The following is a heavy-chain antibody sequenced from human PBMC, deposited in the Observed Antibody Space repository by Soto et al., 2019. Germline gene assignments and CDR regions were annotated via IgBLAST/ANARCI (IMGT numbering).Heavy chain of an antibody. Sequence: GGSLRLSCAASGFTISSYAMHWVRQAPGKGLESVSVTYSKGGSTHYAESVRGRFTISPDNSKNTLNLQMSSLRAEDTAVYYCVRDLWGFESWGQGTLVTVSS. CDR2: TYSKGGST. CDR1: GFTISSYA. D-gene: IGHD3-16*01. J-gene: IGHJ4*02. CDR3: VRDLWGFES. V-gene: IGHV3-64D*08.